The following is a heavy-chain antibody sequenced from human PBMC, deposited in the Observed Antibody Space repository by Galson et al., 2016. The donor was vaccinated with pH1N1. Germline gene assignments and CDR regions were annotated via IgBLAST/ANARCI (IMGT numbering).Heavy chain of an antibody. D-gene: IGHD7-27*01. Sequence: SVKVSCKASGYTFTREYIHWVRQAPGKGLEWMGVIDPSNGGTTYSQNFQGLVTMTRDTSTNTVYMELSGLKSEDTAVYFCIRDLGRLRDYWGQGTLVPVSS. V-gene: IGHV1-46*01. J-gene: IGHJ4*02. CDR2: IDPSNGGT. CDR1: GYTFTREY. CDR3: IRDLGRLRDY.